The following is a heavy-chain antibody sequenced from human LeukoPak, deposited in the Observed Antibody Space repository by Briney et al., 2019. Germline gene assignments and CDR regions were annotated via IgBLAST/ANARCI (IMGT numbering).Heavy chain of an antibody. Sequence: SETLSLTCTVSGGSISSYYWSWIRQPPGKGLEWIGYIYTSGSTKYNPSLKSRVTISVDTSKNQFSLKLSSVTAADTAVYYCVRYSSSWYEPNYYYFMDGWGKGTTVTVS. J-gene: IGHJ6*03. CDR1: GGSISSYY. D-gene: IGHD6-13*01. V-gene: IGHV4-4*09. CDR2: IYTSGST. CDR3: VRYSSSWYEPNYYYFMDG.